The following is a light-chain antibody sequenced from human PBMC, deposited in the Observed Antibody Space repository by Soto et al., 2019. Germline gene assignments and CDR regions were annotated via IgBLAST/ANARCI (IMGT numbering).Light chain of an antibody. CDR3: QQYGTSPLT. V-gene: IGKV3-20*01. CDR2: GAS. J-gene: IGKJ4*01. Sequence: EIVLTQSPGTLSLSPGERVTLSCRASQSVSSSYLAWYQQKPGQAPRFLIYGASSRATGIPDRFSGSGSGTDFTLTISRLEPEDFAVYYCQQYGTSPLTFGGRTKLEIK. CDR1: QSVSSSY.